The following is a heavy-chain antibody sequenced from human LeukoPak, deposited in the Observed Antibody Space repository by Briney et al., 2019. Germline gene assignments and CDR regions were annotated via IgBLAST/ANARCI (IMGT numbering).Heavy chain of an antibody. J-gene: IGHJ5*02. V-gene: IGHV4-39*01. D-gene: IGHD1-26*01. Sequence: KTSETLSLTCTVSGGTLSGSSYYWDWIRPSPGKGLEWLGSIYHSGTTYYNASLKSRVTISVDTSKNQFSLKLSSVTAADTAVYYCARRIDSSPTSANWFDPWGQGTLVTVSS. CDR3: ARRIDSSPTSANWFDP. CDR2: IYHSGTT. CDR1: GGTLSGSSYY.